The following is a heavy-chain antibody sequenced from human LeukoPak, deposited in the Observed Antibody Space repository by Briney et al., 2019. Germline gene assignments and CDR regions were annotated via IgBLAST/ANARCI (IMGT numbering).Heavy chain of an antibody. Sequence: SETLSLTCTVSGGSISSYYWSWIRQPPGKRLEWIGYIYYSGSTNYNPSLKSRVTISVDTSKNQFSLKLSSVTAADTAVYYCARRGYYGSGSYGAIYYYYGMDVWGQGTTVTVSS. V-gene: IGHV4-59*08. D-gene: IGHD3-10*01. CDR1: GGSISSYY. CDR3: ARRGYYGSGSYGAIYYYYGMDV. CDR2: IYYSGST. J-gene: IGHJ6*02.